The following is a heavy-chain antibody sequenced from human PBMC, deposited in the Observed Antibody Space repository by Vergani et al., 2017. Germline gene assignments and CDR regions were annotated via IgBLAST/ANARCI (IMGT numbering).Heavy chain of an antibody. CDR3: ARDLLLWFGELSRGGFDP. Sequence: VQLVESGGGLVQPGGSLRLSCAASGFTFSSYGMHWVRQAPGKGLEWVAVIWYDGSNKYYADSVKGRFTISRDNSKNTLYLQMNSLRAEDTAVYYCARDLLLWFGELSRGGFDPWGQGTLVTVSS. J-gene: IGHJ5*02. CDR2: IWYDGSNK. CDR1: GFTFSSYG. D-gene: IGHD3-10*01. V-gene: IGHV3-33*01.